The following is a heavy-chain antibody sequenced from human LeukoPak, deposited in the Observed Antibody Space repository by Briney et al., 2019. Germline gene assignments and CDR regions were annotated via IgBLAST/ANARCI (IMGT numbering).Heavy chain of an antibody. J-gene: IGHJ3*02. CDR1: GYTFTGYY. CDR2: INPNSGGT. D-gene: IGHD2-8*02. V-gene: IGHV1-2*02. Sequence: ASVKVSCKASGYTFTGYYMHWVRQAPGQGLEWMGWINPNSGGTNYAQKFRGRVTMTRDTSISTAYMELSRLRSDDTAVYYCARVGVLTDAFDIWGQGTMVTVSS. CDR3: ARVGVLTDAFDI.